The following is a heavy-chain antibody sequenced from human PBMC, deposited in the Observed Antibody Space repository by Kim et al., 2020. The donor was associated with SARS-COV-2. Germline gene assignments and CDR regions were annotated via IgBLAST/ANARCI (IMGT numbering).Heavy chain of an antibody. Sequence: GGSLRLSCAASGFTFSSYGMHWVRQAPGKGLEWVAGICYDGSNKYYADSVKGRFTISRDNSKNTLYLQMNSLRAEDTAVYYCAKGRGDGCNWGQGTLGTVSS. CDR3: AKGRGDGCN. D-gene: IGHD3-10*01. CDR2: ICYDGSNK. CDR1: GFTFSSYG. J-gene: IGHJ4*02. V-gene: IGHV3-33*06.